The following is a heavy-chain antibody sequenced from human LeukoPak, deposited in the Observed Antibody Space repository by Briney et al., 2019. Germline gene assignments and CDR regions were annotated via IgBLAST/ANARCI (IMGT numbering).Heavy chain of an antibody. CDR1: GFTFSSYA. V-gene: IGHV3-64*01. D-gene: IGHD3-10*01. CDR2: ISSNGGST. Sequence: GGSLRLSCAASGFTFSSYAMHWVRQAPGKGLEYVSAISSNGGSTYYANSVKGRFTISRDNAKNSLYLQMNSLRAEDTAVYYCAREQGSGINYYYYYMDVWGKGTTVTVSS. J-gene: IGHJ6*03. CDR3: AREQGSGINYYYYYMDV.